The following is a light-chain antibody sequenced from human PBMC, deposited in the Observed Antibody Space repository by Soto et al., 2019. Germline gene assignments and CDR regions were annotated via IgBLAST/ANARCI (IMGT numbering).Light chain of an antibody. J-gene: IGKJ5*01. CDR2: GAS. V-gene: IGKV3-20*01. CDR1: QSVRSAY. CDR3: QQYGGSVPIT. Sequence: EIVLTQSPGTLSLSPGERATLSCRASQSVRSAYLAWYQQKPGQAPRLLISGASSRATGIPDRFSGSGSGTDFSLTISRLEPEDFAVYYCQQYGGSVPITFGQGTRLDIK.